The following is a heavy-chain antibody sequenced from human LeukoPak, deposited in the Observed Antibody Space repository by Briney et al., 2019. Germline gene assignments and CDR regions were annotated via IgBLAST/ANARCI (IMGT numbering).Heavy chain of an antibody. V-gene: IGHV3-7*01. Sequence: GGSLRLSCAASGFTFSSYWMSWVRQAPGKGLEWVANIKQDGSEKYYVDSVKGRFTISRDNAKNSLYLQMNSLRAEDTAVYYCARARGVVTMVPGVSYYYYGMDVWGQGTTVTVSS. D-gene: IGHD3-10*01. J-gene: IGHJ6*02. CDR1: GFTFSSYW. CDR3: ARARGVVTMVPGVSYYYYGMDV. CDR2: IKQDGSEK.